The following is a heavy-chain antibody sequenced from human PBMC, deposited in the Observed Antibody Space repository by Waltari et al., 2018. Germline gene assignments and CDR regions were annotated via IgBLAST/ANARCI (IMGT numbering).Heavy chain of an antibody. D-gene: IGHD7-27*01. Sequence: EVQLVESGGGLVKPGGSLSLSCAASGLPFSLFSMNWVRQAPGRGLEWVSTISSSGSYIYYADSVKGRFTISRDNAKNSVYLQMNSLRVDDTAVYYCTMAPDVPVRPTWGWGQGSLVTVSS. CDR2: ISSSGSYI. CDR3: TMAPDVPVRPTWG. CDR1: GLPFSLFS. V-gene: IGHV3-21*06. J-gene: IGHJ4*02.